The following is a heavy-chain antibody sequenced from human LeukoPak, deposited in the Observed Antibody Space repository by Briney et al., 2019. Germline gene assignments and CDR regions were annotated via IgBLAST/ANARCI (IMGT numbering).Heavy chain of an antibody. CDR2: ISGSGGNI. J-gene: IGHJ4*02. Sequence: PGGSRRLSCAASGFTFNSYDMTWVRQAPGKGLEWVSTISGSGGNINYADSVKGRFTISRDNSKNTLYLQMNSLRAEDTAVYYCANPTADYNSGYLGQGTLVTVSS. CDR3: ANPTADYNSGY. D-gene: IGHD4-11*01. CDR1: GFTFNSYD. V-gene: IGHV3-23*01.